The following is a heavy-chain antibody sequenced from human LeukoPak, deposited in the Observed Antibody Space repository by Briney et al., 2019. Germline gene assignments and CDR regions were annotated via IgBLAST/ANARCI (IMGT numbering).Heavy chain of an antibody. D-gene: IGHD2-15*01. CDR1: GYTFTDYY. CDR3: ARVGYCSGGSCYAEVGY. CDR2: IYPNSGGT. J-gene: IGHJ4*02. Sequence: GASVKVSCKASGYTFTDYYIHWVRQAPGQGLEWMGRIYPNSGGTNYAQKFQGRVTMTRDTSISTAYMELSRLRSDDTAMYYCARVGYCSGGSCYAEVGYWGQGTLVTVSS. V-gene: IGHV1-2*06.